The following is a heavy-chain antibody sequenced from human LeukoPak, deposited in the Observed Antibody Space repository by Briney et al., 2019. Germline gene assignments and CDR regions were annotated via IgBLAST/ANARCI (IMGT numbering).Heavy chain of an antibody. V-gene: IGHV4-34*01. D-gene: IGHD3-9*01. CDR3: ASSYYYDILTGQDAFDI. CDR2: INHSGST. Sequence: SETLSLTCAVYGGSFSGYYWSWIRQPPGKGLEWIGEINHSGSTNYNPSLKSRVTISVDTSKNQFSLKLSSVTAADTAVYYCASSYYYDILTGQDAFDIWGQGTMVTVSS. CDR1: GGSFSGYY. J-gene: IGHJ3*02.